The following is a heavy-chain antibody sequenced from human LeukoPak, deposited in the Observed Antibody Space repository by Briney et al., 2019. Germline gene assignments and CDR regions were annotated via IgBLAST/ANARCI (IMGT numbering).Heavy chain of an antibody. Sequence: ASVKVSCKASGGTFSSYAISWVRQAPRQGLEWMGGIIPIFGTANYAQKFQGRVTITADESTSTAYMELSSLRSEDTAVYYCARVRYCSGRSCYSFDYWGQGTLVTVSS. J-gene: IGHJ4*02. D-gene: IGHD2-15*01. V-gene: IGHV1-69*13. CDR3: ARVRYCSGRSCYSFDY. CDR2: IIPIFGTA. CDR1: GGTFSSYA.